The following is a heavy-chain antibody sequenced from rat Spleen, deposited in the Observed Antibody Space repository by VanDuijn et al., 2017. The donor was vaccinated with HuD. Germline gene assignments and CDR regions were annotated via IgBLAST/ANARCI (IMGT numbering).Heavy chain of an antibody. V-gene: IGHV5-20*01. CDR3: TTRPTTRVMDA. Sequence: EVQLAESGGGLVQPGRSLKLSCTASGFTFSDFYMDWVRQDPTKGLEWVASISFDGGSTYYRDSVKGRFTICRDNAKSSLYLQMDSLRSEDTATYYCTTRPTTRVMDAWGQGASVTVSS. CDR2: ISFDGGST. CDR1: GFTFSDFY. J-gene: IGHJ4*01. D-gene: IGHD1-10*01.